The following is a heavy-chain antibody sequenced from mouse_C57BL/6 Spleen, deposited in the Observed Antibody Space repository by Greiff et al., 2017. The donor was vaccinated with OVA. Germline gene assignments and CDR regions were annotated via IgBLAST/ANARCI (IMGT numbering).Heavy chain of an antibody. CDR2: IYPSDSAT. Sequence: QVQLQQPGAELVRPGSSVKLSCKASGYTFTSYWMDWVKQRPGQGLEWIGNIYPSDSATYYNQKFKDKATLTVDKSSSTAYMQRSSLTSEDSAVYDCARWSTTVVPFAYWGQGTLVTVSA. J-gene: IGHJ3*01. D-gene: IGHD1-1*01. CDR3: ARWSTTVVPFAY. CDR1: GYTFTSYW. V-gene: IGHV1-61*01.